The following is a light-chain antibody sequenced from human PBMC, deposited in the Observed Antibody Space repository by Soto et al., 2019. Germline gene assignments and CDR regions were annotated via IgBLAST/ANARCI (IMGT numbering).Light chain of an antibody. CDR3: ATGDGGLFGPV. J-gene: IGLJ3*02. V-gene: IGLV1-44*01. CDR1: RSNIGSNP. CDR2: RNN. Sequence: QSVLTQPPSASGTPGQRVTISCSGTRSNIGSNPVQWYLQLPGTAPKLLIYRNNERPSGVPDRFSGSKSGTSASLAISGLQSEDEADYHCATGDGGLFGPVFGGGTKVTVL.